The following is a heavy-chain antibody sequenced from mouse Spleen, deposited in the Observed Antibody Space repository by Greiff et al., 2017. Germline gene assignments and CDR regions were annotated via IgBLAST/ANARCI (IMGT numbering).Heavy chain of an antibody. CDR3: ARWDYYGSGNYFDY. CDR2: IDPSDSYT. J-gene: IGHJ2*01. D-gene: IGHD1-1*01. Sequence: QVQLQQPGAELVRPGTSVKLSCKASGYTFTSYWMHWVKQRPGQGLEWIGVIDPSDSYTNYNQKFKGKATLTVDTSSSTAYMQLSSLTSEDSAVYYCARWDYYGSGNYFDYWGQGTTLTVSS. CDR1: GYTFTSYW. V-gene: IGHV1-59*01.